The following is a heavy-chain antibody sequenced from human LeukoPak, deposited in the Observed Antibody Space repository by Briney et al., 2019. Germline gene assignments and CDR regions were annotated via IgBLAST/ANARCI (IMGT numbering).Heavy chain of an antibody. D-gene: IGHD3-10*02. Sequence: GGSLRLSCAASGFTFSNYAMTWVRQAPGKGLEWVSSISNTGERTYYADSVKGRFTISRDNAKNSLYLQMNSLRAEDTAVYYCAELGITMIGGVWGKGTTVTISS. CDR3: AELGITMIGGV. CDR2: ISNTGERT. V-gene: IGHV3-23*01. CDR1: GFTFSNYA. J-gene: IGHJ6*04.